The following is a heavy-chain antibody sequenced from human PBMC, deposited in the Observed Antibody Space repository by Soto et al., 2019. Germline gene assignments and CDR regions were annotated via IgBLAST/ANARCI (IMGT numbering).Heavy chain of an antibody. D-gene: IGHD5-18*01. Sequence: ASLKVSCKASGYTFPSYAMHWVRQAPGQRLEWMGWINAGNGNTKYSQKFQGRVTITRDTSASTAYMELSSLRSEDTAVYYCARDAAMVTGGLFDPWGQGTLVTVSS. CDR3: ARDAAMVTGGLFDP. CDR2: INAGNGNT. CDR1: GYTFPSYA. V-gene: IGHV1-3*01. J-gene: IGHJ5*02.